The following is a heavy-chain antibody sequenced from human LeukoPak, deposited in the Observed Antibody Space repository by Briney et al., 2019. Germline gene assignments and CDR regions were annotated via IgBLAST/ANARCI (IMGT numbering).Heavy chain of an antibody. V-gene: IGHV3-30*18. CDR2: ISYDGSNK. CDR3: AKDMAEGAAAGIFDY. J-gene: IGHJ4*02. CDR1: GFTFSSYG. Sequence: PGVSLRLSCAASGFTFSSYGMHWVRQAPGKGLEWVAVISYDGSNKYYADSVKGRFTISRDNSKNTLYLQMNSLRAEDTAVYYCAKDMAEGAAAGIFDYWGQGTLVTVSS. D-gene: IGHD6-13*01.